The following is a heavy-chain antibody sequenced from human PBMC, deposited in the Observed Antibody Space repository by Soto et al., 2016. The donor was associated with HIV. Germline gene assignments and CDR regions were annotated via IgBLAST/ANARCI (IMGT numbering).Heavy chain of an antibody. CDR1: EFTVTSNY. CDR3: ARDAGYSSGWGFDY. CDR2: IYSGGRT. D-gene: IGHD6-19*01. V-gene: IGHV3-66*01. J-gene: IGHJ4*02. Sequence: EVQLVESGGGLVQPGGSLRLSCAASEFTVTSNYTTWVRQAPGKGLEWVSLIYSGGRTYYADSVKGRFVISRDSSKNTLYLQMNRLRAEDTAIYYCARDAGYSSGWGFDYWGQGTLVSVSS.